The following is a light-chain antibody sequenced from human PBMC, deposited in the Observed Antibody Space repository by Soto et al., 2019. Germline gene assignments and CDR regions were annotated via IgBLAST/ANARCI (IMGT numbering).Light chain of an antibody. CDR2: AAS. Sequence: DIQMTQSPSSVSASVGDRVIITCRASQDISSWLAWYQQKAGEAPKLLIFAASRLHSGVPSRFSGSVSGTDFTLSITNLQPEDFATYYCQQADSCPLTFGGGTKVEIK. CDR1: QDISSW. J-gene: IGKJ4*01. CDR3: QQADSCPLT. V-gene: IGKV1D-12*01.